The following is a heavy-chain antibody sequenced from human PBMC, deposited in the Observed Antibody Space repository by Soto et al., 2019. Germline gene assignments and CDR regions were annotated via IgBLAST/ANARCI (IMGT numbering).Heavy chain of an antibody. CDR1: GYTFTRYD. CDR3: AAAHPSIHYYGSENRDAHDI. V-gene: IGHV1-8*01. J-gene: IGHJ3*02. D-gene: IGHD3-10*01. CDR2: MNPNSGNT. Sequence: ASVEVSCKASGYTFTRYDINWVRQATGQGLEWMGWMNPNSGNTGYAQKFQGRVTMTRNTSISTAYMELSSLRSEDTAVYYCAAAHPSIHYYGSENRDAHDISGQGTMVTVSS.